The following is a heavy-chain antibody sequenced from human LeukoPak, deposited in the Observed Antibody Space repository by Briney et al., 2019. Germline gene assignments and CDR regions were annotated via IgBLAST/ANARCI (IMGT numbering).Heavy chain of an antibody. V-gene: IGHV3-23*01. Sequence: GGSLRLSCAASGFTFSNYAMSWVRQAPGKGLEWVSGVSGRDDSTYYADSVKGRFTISRDNSKNTLYLQMNSLRAEDTAVYYCAKWGDYDILTGYYDSDYWGQGTLVTVSS. CDR1: GFTFSNYA. CDR2: VSGRDDST. D-gene: IGHD3-9*01. CDR3: AKWGDYDILTGYYDSDY. J-gene: IGHJ4*02.